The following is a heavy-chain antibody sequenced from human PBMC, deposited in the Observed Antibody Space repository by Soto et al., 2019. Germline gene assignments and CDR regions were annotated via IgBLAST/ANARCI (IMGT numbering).Heavy chain of an antibody. V-gene: IGHV5-10-1*01. CDR3: ASHGSTVANDYGGMDY. D-gene: IGHD4-17*01. J-gene: IGHJ6*02. Sequence: VKGLEWVSTIRGSDSYTNYSPSFQGHVTIAADKSISTAYLQWSILKASDTAIYYGASHGSTVANDYGGMDYWGQGTPVTVSS. CDR2: IRGSDSYT.